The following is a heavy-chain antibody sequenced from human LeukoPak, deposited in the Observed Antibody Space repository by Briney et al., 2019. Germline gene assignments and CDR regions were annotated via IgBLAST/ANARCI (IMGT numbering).Heavy chain of an antibody. J-gene: IGHJ5*02. Sequence: SKTLSLTCTVSGGSVSSGSYYWSWIRQPPGKGLEWIGYIYYSGSTNYNPSLKSRVTISLDTSKNHFSLKLSSVTAADTAVYYCARDISYCTSTSCSNWFDPWGQGTLVTVSS. D-gene: IGHD2-2*01. V-gene: IGHV4-61*03. CDR2: IYYSGST. CDR3: ARDISYCTSTSCSNWFDP. CDR1: GGSVSSGSYY.